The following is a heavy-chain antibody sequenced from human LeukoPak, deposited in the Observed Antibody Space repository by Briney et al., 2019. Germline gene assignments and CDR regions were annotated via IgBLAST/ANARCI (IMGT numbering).Heavy chain of an antibody. CDR1: GYTFTGYY. V-gene: IGHV1-2*02. CDR3: ARAPLYSSGWLVY. CDR2: INPNSGGT. Sequence: GASVKVSCKASGYTFTGYYMHWVRQAPGQGLEWMGWINPNSGGTNYAQKFQGRVTMTRDTSISTAYMELSRLRSDDTAVYYCARAPLYSSGWLVYWGQGTLLTVSS. J-gene: IGHJ4*02. D-gene: IGHD6-19*01.